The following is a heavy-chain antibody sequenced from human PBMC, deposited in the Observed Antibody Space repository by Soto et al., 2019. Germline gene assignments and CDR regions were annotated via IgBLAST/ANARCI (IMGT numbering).Heavy chain of an antibody. V-gene: IGHV3-23*01. CDR3: ADSQCGVLVVTFFDS. Sequence: GGSLRLSCAASGFTFSNYAMSWVRQAPGKGLEWVSTISGSGDNTYYADSVKGRFTISRDSSKNTLYLHMNSLRAEDTAVYYCADSQCGVLVVTFFDSWGQGTLVTVYS. J-gene: IGHJ4*02. CDR1: GFTFSNYA. D-gene: IGHD3-22*01. CDR2: ISGSGDNT.